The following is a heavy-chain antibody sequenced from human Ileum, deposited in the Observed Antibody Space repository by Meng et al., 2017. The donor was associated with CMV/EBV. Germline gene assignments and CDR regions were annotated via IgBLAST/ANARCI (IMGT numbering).Heavy chain of an antibody. D-gene: IGHD6-19*01. Sequence: LPPQQPGPGLVKPSETLSPICTAPGGSISSSSYYWAWIRQPPGKGLEWIGSIYYSGSTYYNPSLKSRVTISVDTSKNQFSLKLTSVTAADTAVHFCARVESNSSGWFVSYWGQGALVTVSS. CDR3: ARVESNSSGWFVSY. CDR1: GGSISSSSYY. J-gene: IGHJ4*02. V-gene: IGHV4-39*07. CDR2: IYYSGST.